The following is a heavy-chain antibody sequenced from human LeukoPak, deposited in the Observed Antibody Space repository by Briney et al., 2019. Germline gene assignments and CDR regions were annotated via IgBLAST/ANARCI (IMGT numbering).Heavy chain of an antibody. CDR1: GFTFDDYA. Sequence: GGSLRHSCAASGFTFDDYAMHWVRQAPGKGLEWVSLLSWDGGSTHYADSVKGRFTIPRDNSKNSLYLQMTSMRAEDTALYYCAKSPDVIVGAPFDYWGKGTLVTVSS. CDR2: LSWDGGST. J-gene: IGHJ4*02. V-gene: IGHV3-43D*03. CDR3: AKSPDVIVGAPFDY. D-gene: IGHD1-26*01.